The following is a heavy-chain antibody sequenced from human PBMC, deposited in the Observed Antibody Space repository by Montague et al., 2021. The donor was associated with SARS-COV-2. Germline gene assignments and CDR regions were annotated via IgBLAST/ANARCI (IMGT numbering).Heavy chain of an antibody. CDR1: GFTFSSYE. J-gene: IGHJ4*02. Sequence: SLRLSFAASGFTFSSYEMNWVRQAPGKGLEWVSYISSSGSTIYYADSVKGRFTISRDNAKDSLYLQMNSLRAEDTAVYYCARDAEILEYSSLGSFDYWGQGTLVTVSS. CDR2: ISSSGSTI. CDR3: ARDAEILEYSSLGSFDY. D-gene: IGHD6-6*01. V-gene: IGHV3-48*03.